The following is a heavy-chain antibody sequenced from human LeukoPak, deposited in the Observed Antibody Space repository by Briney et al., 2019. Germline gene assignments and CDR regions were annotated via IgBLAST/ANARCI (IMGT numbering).Heavy chain of an antibody. D-gene: IGHD3-10*02. CDR1: GFTFDDYA. J-gene: IGHJ3*02. V-gene: IGHV3-9*01. CDR2: ISWNSGSI. CDR3: AKVRVRGVIVVAFDI. Sequence: GGSLRLSCAASGFTFDDYAMHWVRQAPGKGLEWVSGISWNSGSIGYADSVKGRFTISRDNAKNSLYLQMNSLRAEDTALYYCAKVRVRGVIVVAFDIWGQGTMVTVSS.